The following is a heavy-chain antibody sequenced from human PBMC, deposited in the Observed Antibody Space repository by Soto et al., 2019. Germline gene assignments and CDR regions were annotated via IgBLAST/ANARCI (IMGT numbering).Heavy chain of an antibody. V-gene: IGHV2-5*02. J-gene: IGHJ4*02. D-gene: IGHD3-3*01. CDR3: AHRVLRTVFGLVTTTAIYFDF. CDR1: GFSLTTSGVG. Sequence: QITLNESGPTVVSPTETLTLTRRFSGFSLTTSGVGVGWVRQSPGKAPEWLALIYWDDDKRYSESLKSRLTITKDTSKNQVVLTVANLDPTDTATYYCAHRVLRTVFGLVTTTAIYFDFWGQGTPVAVSS. CDR2: IYWDDDK.